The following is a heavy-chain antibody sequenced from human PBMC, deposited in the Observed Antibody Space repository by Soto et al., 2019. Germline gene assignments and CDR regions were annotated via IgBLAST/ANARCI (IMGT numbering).Heavy chain of an antibody. V-gene: IGHV1-46*03. CDR3: ARALGYCSGGSCYTFDY. CDR2: INPSGGST. Sequence: QVQLVQSGAEVKKPGASVKVSCKASGYTFTSYYMHWVRQAPEQGLEWMGIINPSGGSTSYAQKFQGRVTMTRDTSTSTVYMELSSLRSEDTAVYYCARALGYCSGGSCYTFDYWGQGTLVTVSS. J-gene: IGHJ4*02. CDR1: GYTFTSYY. D-gene: IGHD2-15*01.